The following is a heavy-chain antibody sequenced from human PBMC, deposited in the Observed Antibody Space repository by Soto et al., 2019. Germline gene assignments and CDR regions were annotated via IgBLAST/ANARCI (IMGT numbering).Heavy chain of an antibody. D-gene: IGHD3-22*01. J-gene: IGHJ3*02. CDR1: GGSLSSRAYS. Sequence: SETLSLTCAVSGGSLSSRAYSWSWIREPRGKGLEWIGFIYQSGSTYYNPSLKSRVTMSLHRPKNQFSLKMSSVTAADTAVYYCSRELLFYDSDGFSWEDAFDIWGQGTMVT. CDR3: SRELLFYDSDGFSWEDAFDI. V-gene: IGHV4-30-2*01. CDR2: IYQSGST.